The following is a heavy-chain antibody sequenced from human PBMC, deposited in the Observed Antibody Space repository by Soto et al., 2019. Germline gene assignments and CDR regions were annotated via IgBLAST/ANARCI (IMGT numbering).Heavy chain of an antibody. Sequence: ASVKVSCKASGYTFTSYAMHWVRQAPGQRLEWMGWINAGNGNTKYSQKFQGRVTITRDTSASTAYMELSSLRSEDTAVYYCARVYAERENHFKSYGMDDWRQRTTVTVSS. J-gene: IGHJ6*02. CDR2: INAGNGNT. CDR1: GYTFTSYA. CDR3: ARVYAERENHFKSYGMDD. D-gene: IGHD1-1*01. V-gene: IGHV1-3*01.